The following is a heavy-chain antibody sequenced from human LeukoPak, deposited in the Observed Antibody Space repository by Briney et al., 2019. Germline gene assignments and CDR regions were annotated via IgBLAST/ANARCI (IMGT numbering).Heavy chain of an antibody. D-gene: IGHD1-1*01. Sequence: GGSLRLSCAASGFTFSSYWMHWVRQAPGKGLVWVSRINSDGSSTSYADSVKGRFTISRDNAKNTLYLQMNSLRAEDTAAYYCARVRSGTHFDYWGQGTLVTVSS. CDR2: INSDGSST. V-gene: IGHV3-74*01. CDR3: ARVRSGTHFDY. CDR1: GFTFSSYW. J-gene: IGHJ4*02.